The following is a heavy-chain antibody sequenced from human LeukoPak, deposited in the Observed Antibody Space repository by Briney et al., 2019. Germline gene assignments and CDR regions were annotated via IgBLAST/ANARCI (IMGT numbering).Heavy chain of an antibody. CDR2: IVPDTGGA. D-gene: IGHD2-15*01. CDR3: STEDKYCSGANCGKY. CDR1: GYTFTGYY. V-gene: IGHV1-2*02. J-gene: IGHJ4*02. Sequence: ASLKVSCKAAGYTFTGYYTHWVRQAPGQGLEWMGYIVPDTGGADYDQRFQGRVTMTRDKSISTVYMELSSLTSDDTAVYYCSTEDKYCSGANCGKYWGQGTLVTVSS.